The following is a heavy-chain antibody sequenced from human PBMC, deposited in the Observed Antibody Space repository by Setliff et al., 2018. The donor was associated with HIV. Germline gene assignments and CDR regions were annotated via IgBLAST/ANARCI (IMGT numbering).Heavy chain of an antibody. V-gene: IGHV1-18*01. J-gene: IGHJ5*02. CDR1: GYTSTSYG. Sequence: ASVKVSCKASGYTSTSYGISWVRQAPGQGLEWMGWINPYNGNTNYAQKLQGRVTMTTDTSTSTAYMDLRSLRSDDTAVYYCARDDRGRGRGVGHLDPGGQGARVTVSS. CDR2: INPYNGNT. D-gene: IGHD3-10*01. CDR3: ARDDRGRGRGVGHLDP.